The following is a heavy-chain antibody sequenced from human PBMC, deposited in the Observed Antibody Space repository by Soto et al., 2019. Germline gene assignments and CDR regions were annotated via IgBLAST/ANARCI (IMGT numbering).Heavy chain of an antibody. Sequence: ASVKVSCKASGYTFTSYYVHWVRQAPGQGLEWMGIINPSGGSTSYAQKFQGRVTMTRDTSTSTVYMELSSLRSEDTAVYYCARAFMATIRFDYWGQGTLVTVSA. D-gene: IGHD5-12*01. V-gene: IGHV1-46*01. CDR1: GYTFTSYY. CDR3: ARAFMATIRFDY. CDR2: INPSGGST. J-gene: IGHJ4*02.